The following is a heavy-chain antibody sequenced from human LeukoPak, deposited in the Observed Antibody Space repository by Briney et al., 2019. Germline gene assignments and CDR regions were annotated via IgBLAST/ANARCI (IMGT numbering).Heavy chain of an antibody. D-gene: IGHD3-10*01. CDR3: ARTYYYGSGV. Sequence: SETLSLTCTVSGGSISSYYWSWIRQPPGKGLEWIGYIYYSGSTNYNPSLKSRVTISVDTSKNQFSLKLSSVTAADTAVYYCARTYYYGSGVWGQGTLVTVSS. CDR2: IYYSGST. J-gene: IGHJ4*02. CDR1: GGSISSYY. V-gene: IGHV4-59*01.